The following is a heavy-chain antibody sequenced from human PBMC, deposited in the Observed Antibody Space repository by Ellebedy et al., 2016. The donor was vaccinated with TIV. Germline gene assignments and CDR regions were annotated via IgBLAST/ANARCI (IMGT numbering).Heavy chain of an antibody. CDR2: ITGSGGST. D-gene: IGHD1-26*01. CDR3: ASIEGVGATTWYFDY. CDR1: GFTFSSYA. J-gene: IGHJ4*02. V-gene: IGHV3-23*01. Sequence: GESLKISXAASGFTFSSYAMNWVRQAPGKGLECVSSITGSGGSTYSADSVKGRFTISRDNSKNTLYLQMSSLRAEDTAVYYCASIEGVGATTWYFDYWGQGTLVTVSS.